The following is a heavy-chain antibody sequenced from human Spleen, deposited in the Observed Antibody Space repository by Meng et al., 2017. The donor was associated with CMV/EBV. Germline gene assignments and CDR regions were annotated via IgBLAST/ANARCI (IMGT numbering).Heavy chain of an antibody. Sequence: ASVKVSCKASGYTFTSYYMHWVRQAPGQGLEWMGIINPSGGGTSYAQRFQGRVTMTRDTSTSTVYMELSSLGSEDTAVYYCARERDGGNYYYYGMDVWGQGTTVTVSS. CDR1: GYTFTSYY. CDR2: INPSGGGT. D-gene: IGHD5-24*01. CDR3: ARERDGGNYYYYGMDV. V-gene: IGHV1-46*01. J-gene: IGHJ6*02.